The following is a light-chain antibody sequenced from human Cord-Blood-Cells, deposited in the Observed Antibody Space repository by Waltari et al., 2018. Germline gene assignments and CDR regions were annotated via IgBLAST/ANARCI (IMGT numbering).Light chain of an antibody. CDR2: SNN. Sequence: QSVLTQPPSASETHRHRVTISCSGSRSNIGSTTANWYQQLPGPAPKLLIDSNNPRPTGVPAQFCGSKSGTSASLAIRGLQSEDEADYYCAACDASLNCYFFGTRTMVTVL. CDR3: AACDASLNCYF. J-gene: IGLJ1*01. CDR1: RSNIGSTT. V-gene: IGLV1-44*01.